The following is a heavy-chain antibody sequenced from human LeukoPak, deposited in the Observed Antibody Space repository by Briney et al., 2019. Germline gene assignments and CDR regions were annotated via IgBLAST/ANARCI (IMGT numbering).Heavy chain of an antibody. CDR1: GFSVRKYY. CDR3: AKRSGDSYYLDS. V-gene: IGHV3-53*01. Sequence: GGSLRLSCEASGFSVRKYYMSWVRQAPGKGLEWISVIYEGGGTSVADSVKGRFIISRDNSKNTVDLLMNTLRAEDTAVYYCAKRSGDSYYLDSWGQGTLVTVSS. J-gene: IGHJ4*02. CDR2: IYEGGGT. D-gene: IGHD2-15*01.